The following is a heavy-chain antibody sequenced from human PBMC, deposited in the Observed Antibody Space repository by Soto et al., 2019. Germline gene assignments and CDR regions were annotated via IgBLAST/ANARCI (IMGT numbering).Heavy chain of an antibody. V-gene: IGHV4-31*03. D-gene: IGHD3-22*01. CDR3: ARDPRSGYDSSGYYYTGAFDI. Sequence: SETLSLTCTVSGGSISSGGYYWSWIRQHPGKGLKWIGYIYYSGSTYYNPSLKSRVTISVDTSKNQFSLKLSSVTAADTAVYYCARDPRSGYDSSGYYYTGAFDIWGQGTMVTVSS. CDR1: GGSISSGGYY. CDR2: IYYSGST. J-gene: IGHJ3*02.